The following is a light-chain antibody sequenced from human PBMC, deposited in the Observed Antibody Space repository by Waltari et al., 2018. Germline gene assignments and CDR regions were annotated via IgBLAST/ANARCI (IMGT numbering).Light chain of an antibody. J-gene: IGKJ5*01. V-gene: IGKV3-15*01. CDR1: QSVSTN. CDR2: AAS. Sequence: EIVMTQSPATLSVSPGERATLSCRASQSVSTNLAWSQQKPGQAPRHLIYAASTRATGVPARFSGSGSGTEFTLTITSLQSEDFAVYYCQQYNNWLADFGQGTRLEIK. CDR3: QQYNNWLAD.